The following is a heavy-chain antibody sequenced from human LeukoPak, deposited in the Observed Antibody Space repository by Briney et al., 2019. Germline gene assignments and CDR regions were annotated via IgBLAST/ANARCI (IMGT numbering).Heavy chain of an antibody. CDR2: IYTSGST. J-gene: IGHJ5*02. V-gene: IGHV4-4*07. CDR1: GASISSYY. D-gene: IGHD1-1*01. CDR3: ARDKAWNDGRWFDP. Sequence: SETLSLTCTVSGASISSYYWSWIRQPAGKGLEWTGRIYTSGSTNYNPSFKSRVTMSVDTSKNQFSLKLSSVTAADTAVYYWARDKAWNDGRWFDPWGQGTLVTVSS.